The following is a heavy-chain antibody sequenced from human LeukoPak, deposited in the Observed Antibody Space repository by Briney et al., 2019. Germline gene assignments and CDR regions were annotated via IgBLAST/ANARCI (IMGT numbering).Heavy chain of an antibody. Sequence: GGSLRLSCAASGFTFSSYEMNWVRQAPGKGLECVSYISSSDSTIYYADSVKGRFTISRDNANNSLYLQMNSLGAEDTAVYYCARDFVISGTTSVLGPDCFDPWGQGTLVTVSS. V-gene: IGHV3-48*03. J-gene: IGHJ5*02. D-gene: IGHD1-20*01. CDR3: ARDFVISGTTSVLGPDCFDP. CDR2: ISSSDSTI. CDR1: GFTFSSYE.